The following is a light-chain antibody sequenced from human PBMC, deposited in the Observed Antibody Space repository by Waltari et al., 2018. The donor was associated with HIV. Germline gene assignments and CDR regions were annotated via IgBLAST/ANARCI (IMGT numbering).Light chain of an antibody. V-gene: IGKV3-15*01. CDR1: QSVSNK. CDR2: DAS. Sequence: IVMTQSLATLSVSPGERATLSCRASQSVSNKLAWYQQKPGQAPRLLMYDASTRVTGIPARFSGSGSGTDFTLTISSLQSGDFAIYYCQQYNNWLTFGGGTKVEIK. J-gene: IGKJ4*01. CDR3: QQYNNWLT.